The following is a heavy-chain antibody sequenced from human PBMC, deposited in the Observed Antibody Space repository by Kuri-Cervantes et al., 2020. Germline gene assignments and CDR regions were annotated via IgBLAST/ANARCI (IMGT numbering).Heavy chain of an antibody. Sequence: GESLKISCAASGFTFSSYEMNWVRQAPGKELEWVSAITDSGDHTFHADSVKGRFTISRDNSKNTLYLQMNSLRAEDTAVYYCARDFHGDYLIVPGAPSYGMDVWGQGTTVTVSS. V-gene: IGHV3-23*01. J-gene: IGHJ6*02. D-gene: IGHD4-17*01. CDR1: GFTFSSYE. CDR3: ARDFHGDYLIVPGAPSYGMDV. CDR2: ITDSGDHT.